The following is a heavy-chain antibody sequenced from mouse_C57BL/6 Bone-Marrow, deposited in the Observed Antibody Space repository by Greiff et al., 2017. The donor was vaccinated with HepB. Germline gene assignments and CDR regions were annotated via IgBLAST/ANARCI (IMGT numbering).Heavy chain of an antibody. CDR2: ISSGGSYT. V-gene: IGHV5-6*02. CDR3: GRFAY. CDR1: GFTFSSYG. Sequence: EVMLVESGGDLVKPGGSLKLSCAASGFTFSSYGMSWVRQTPDKRLEWVATISSGGSYTYYPDSVKGRFTISRDNAKNTLYLQMSSLKSADTAMYDCGRFAYWGQGTLVTVSA. J-gene: IGHJ3*01.